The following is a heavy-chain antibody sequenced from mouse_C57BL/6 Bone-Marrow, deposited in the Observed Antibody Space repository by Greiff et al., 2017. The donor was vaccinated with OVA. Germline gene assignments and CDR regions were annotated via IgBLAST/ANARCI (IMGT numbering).Heavy chain of an antibody. CDR1: GYSITSGYY. V-gene: IGHV3-6*01. J-gene: IGHJ1*03. Sequence: EVKLQESGPGLVKPSQSLSLTCSVTGYSITSGYYWNWIRQFPGNKLEWMGYISYDGSNNYNPSLKNRISITRDTSKNQFFLKLNSVTTEDTATYYCARASSIYYYGSSYLFYWYFDVWGTGTTVTVSS. CDR2: ISYDGSN. D-gene: IGHD1-1*01. CDR3: ARASSIYYYGSSYLFYWYFDV.